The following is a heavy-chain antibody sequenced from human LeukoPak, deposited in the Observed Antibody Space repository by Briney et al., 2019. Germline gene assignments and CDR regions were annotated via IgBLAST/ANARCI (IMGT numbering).Heavy chain of an antibody. J-gene: IGHJ5*02. CDR2: IHVSDSHS. V-gene: IGHV5-51*01. CDR3: ARAFQRNYYWEFDP. CDR1: GYSFATYW. D-gene: IGHD1-7*01. Sequence: GESLKICCMLSGYSFATYWIGWVSQMPGKGLEWMGIIHVSDSHSTDRPPSQGQVTISADKSINTAYLQWSSLKASDTAMYYCARAFQRNYYWEFDPRGQGTLVAVSS.